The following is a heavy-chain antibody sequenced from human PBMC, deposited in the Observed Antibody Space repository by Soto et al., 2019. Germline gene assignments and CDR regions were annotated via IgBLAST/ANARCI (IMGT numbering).Heavy chain of an antibody. J-gene: IGHJ5*01. Sequence: QVQLVQSGAEVKKPGSSVKVSCKASGGVFRNYAINWVRQAPGQGLEWMGGIIPVFGTADYPQKFQGRVTMTTHESTTTSYMELTSLKTEDTAVYFCARDRWGSYSFDSWGQGTLVTVAS. CDR3: ARDRWGSYSFDS. D-gene: IGHD1-26*01. V-gene: IGHV1-69*01. CDR2: IIPVFGTA. CDR1: GGVFRNYA.